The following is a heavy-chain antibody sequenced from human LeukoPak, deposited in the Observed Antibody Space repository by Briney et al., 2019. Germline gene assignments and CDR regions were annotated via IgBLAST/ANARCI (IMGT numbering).Heavy chain of an antibody. J-gene: IGHJ5*02. Sequence: GGSLRLSCVASGFTFSSYSMHWVRQAPGKGLEWVSYISSSSSTIYYADSVKSRFTISRDTAKNSLSLQMNSLRAEDTAVYYCARDGGCSSTSCYSRFNWFDPWGQGTLVTVSS. CDR2: ISSSSSTI. CDR3: ARDGGCSSTSCYSRFNWFDP. CDR1: GFTFSSYS. V-gene: IGHV3-48*01. D-gene: IGHD2-2*01.